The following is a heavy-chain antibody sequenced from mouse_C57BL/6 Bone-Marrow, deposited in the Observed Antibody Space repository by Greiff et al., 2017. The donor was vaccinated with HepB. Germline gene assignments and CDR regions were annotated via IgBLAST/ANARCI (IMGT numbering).Heavy chain of an antibody. D-gene: IGHD2-3*01. J-gene: IGHJ1*03. CDR1: GFSLTSYG. CDR3: ARTPYDGYWGYFDV. V-gene: IGHV2-6*03. Sequence: VKLMESGPGLVAPSQSLSITCTVSGFSLTSYGVHWVRQPPGKGLEWLVVIWSDGSTTYNSALKSSLSISKDNSKSQVFLKMNSLQTDDTAMYYCARTPYDGYWGYFDVWGTGTTVTVSS. CDR2: IWSDGST.